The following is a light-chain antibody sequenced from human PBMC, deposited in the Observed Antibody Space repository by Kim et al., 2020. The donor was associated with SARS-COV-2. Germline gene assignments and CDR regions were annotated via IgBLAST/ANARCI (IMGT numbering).Light chain of an antibody. Sequence: GQSITVSCTGTSSDVGTYNYVSWYQQHPGKVPKLLIYGVSKRPSGVSDRFSGSKSGNTASLTISGLQAEDEADYYCNSYTSSDTWVFGGGTKLTVL. CDR2: GVS. V-gene: IGLV2-14*04. CDR1: SSDVGTYNY. CDR3: NSYTSSDTWV. J-gene: IGLJ3*02.